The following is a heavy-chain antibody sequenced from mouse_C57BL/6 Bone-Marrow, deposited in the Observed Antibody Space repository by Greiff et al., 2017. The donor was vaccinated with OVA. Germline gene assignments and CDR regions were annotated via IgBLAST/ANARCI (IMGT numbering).Heavy chain of an antibody. CDR1: GYTFTSYW. Sequence: QVQLQQPGAELVKPGASVKLSCTASGYTFTSYWMQWVKQRPGQGLEWIGEIDPSASYTNYNPKFQGKATLPVDTSSSTAYMQLSSLTSEYSAVYYCARGNYYGSSHGAMDYWGQGTSVTVSS. CDR2: IDPSASYT. V-gene: IGHV1-50*01. CDR3: ARGNYYGSSHGAMDY. J-gene: IGHJ4*01. D-gene: IGHD1-1*01.